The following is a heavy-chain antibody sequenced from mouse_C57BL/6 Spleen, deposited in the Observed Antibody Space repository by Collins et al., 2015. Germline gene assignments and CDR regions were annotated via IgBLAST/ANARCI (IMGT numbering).Heavy chain of an antibody. V-gene: IGHV1-75*01. CDR2: IFPGSGST. D-gene: IGHD1-1*01. CDR3: ARRALRSPYYFDY. CDR1: GYTFTDYY. Sequence: QVQLQQPGAELVKPGASVKISCKASGYTFTDYYINWVKQRPGQGLEWIGWIFPGSGSTYYNEKFKGKATLTVDKSSSTAYMLLSSLTSEDSAVYFCARRALRSPYYFDYWGQGTTLTVSS. J-gene: IGHJ2*01.